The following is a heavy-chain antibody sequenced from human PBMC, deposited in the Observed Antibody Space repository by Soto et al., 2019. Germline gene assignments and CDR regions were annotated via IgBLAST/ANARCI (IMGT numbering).Heavy chain of an antibody. D-gene: IGHD3-22*01. CDR1: GGSISSGGYY. V-gene: IGHV4-31*03. CDR2: IYYSGST. J-gene: IGHJ4*02. CDR3: AKYYDSSGYTYRAGDYFDY. Sequence: QVQLQESGPGLVKPSQTLSLTCTVSGGSISSGGYYWSWIRQHPGKGLEWIGYIYYSGSTYYNPSLKSRVTISVDTSKNQFSLKLSSVTAADTAVYYCAKYYDSSGYTYRAGDYFDYWGQGTLVTVSS.